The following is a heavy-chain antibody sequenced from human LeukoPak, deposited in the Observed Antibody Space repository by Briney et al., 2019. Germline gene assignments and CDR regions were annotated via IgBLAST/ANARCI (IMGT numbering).Heavy chain of an antibody. CDR2: IWYDGSNK. Sequence: GGSLRLSCAVSGITLSNYGMSWVRQAPGKGLEWVAVIWYDGSNKYYADSVKGRFTISRDNSKNTLYLQMNSLRAEDTAVYYCARDKAYYDILTGYPGFDYWGQGTLVTVSS. D-gene: IGHD3-9*01. V-gene: IGHV3-33*08. CDR3: ARDKAYYDILTGYPGFDY. CDR1: GITLSNYG. J-gene: IGHJ4*02.